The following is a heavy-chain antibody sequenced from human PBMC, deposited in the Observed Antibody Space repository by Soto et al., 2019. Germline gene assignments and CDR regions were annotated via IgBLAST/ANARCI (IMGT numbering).Heavy chain of an antibody. J-gene: IGHJ4*02. D-gene: IGHD3-22*01. CDR2: VSSSGSTI. Sequence: EVQLVEAGGGLVQPGGSLRLSCAASGFTFSRYSMNWVRQAPGKGLEWVSYVSSSGSTIYYADSVKGRFTISSDNARKTVYQQMNGLIDTERAGYYCARVTDDSSGSKWDYWGQGTRVTFPS. CDR3: ARVTDDSSGSKWDY. CDR1: GFTFSRYS. V-gene: IGHV3-48*02.